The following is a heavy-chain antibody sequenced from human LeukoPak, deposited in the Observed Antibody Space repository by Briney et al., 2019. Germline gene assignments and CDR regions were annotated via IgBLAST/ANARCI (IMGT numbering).Heavy chain of an antibody. V-gene: IGHV3-30*18. CDR3: AKDQGDSYGPDLYYYGMDG. J-gene: IGHJ6*02. CDR2: ISYDGSNK. Sequence: GGSLRLSCAASGFTFSSYGMHWVRQAPGKGLEWVAVISYDGSNKYYADSVKGRFTISRDNSKNTLYLQMNSLRAEDTAVYYCAKDQGDSYGPDLYYYGMDGWGQGTTVTVSS. CDR1: GFTFSSYG. D-gene: IGHD5-18*01.